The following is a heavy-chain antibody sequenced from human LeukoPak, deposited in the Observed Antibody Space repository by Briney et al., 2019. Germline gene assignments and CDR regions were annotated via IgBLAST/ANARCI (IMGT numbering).Heavy chain of an antibody. D-gene: IGHD1-7*01. CDR3: AKGTSPYYYGMDV. Sequence: GGSLRLXCATXXXTFSSYAMSWVRQAPGKGLEWVSAIRGSGGSTYYADSVKGRFTISRDNSKNTLYLQMNSLRAEDTTVYYCAKGTSPYYYGMDVWGQGTTVTVSS. CDR1: XXTFSSYA. V-gene: IGHV3-23*01. CDR2: IRGSGGST. J-gene: IGHJ6*02.